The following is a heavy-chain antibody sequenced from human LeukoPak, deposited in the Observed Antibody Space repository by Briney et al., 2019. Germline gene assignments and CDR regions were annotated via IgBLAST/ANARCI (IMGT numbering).Heavy chain of an antibody. CDR1: GLTFSTSG. CDR2: IGPTGLDR. CDR3: ATETNGRHYDY. J-gene: IGHJ4*02. Sequence: GGSLRLSCTTSGLTFSTSGFNWVRQAPGKGLEWVASIGPTGLDRYHADSIKGRFTVSRDNANNFLYLQMDSLRAEDTAVYYCATETNGRHYDYWGQGTLLTVSS. D-gene: IGHD1-14*01. V-gene: IGHV3-21*06.